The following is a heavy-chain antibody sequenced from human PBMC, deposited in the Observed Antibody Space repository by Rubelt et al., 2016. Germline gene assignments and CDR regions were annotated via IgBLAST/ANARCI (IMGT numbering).Heavy chain of an antibody. Sequence: YSPSFQGHVTISADKSISTAYLHWSSLKASDTAMYYCARHLLRGPVALYGMDVWGQGTTVTVSS. J-gene: IGHJ6*02. V-gene: IGHV5-10-1*01. D-gene: IGHD2-21*01. CDR3: ARHLLRGPVALYGMDV.